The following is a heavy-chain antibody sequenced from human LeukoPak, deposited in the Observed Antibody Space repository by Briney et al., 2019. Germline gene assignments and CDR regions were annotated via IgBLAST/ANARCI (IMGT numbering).Heavy chain of an antibody. D-gene: IGHD1-26*01. J-gene: IGHJ4*02. Sequence: GGSLRLSCAASGFTFSYYSMNWVRQAPGKGLEWVAVIWYDGSNQYYADSVKGRFTVSRDNSKSTMYMQMDSLRAEDTAMYYCARWGSGAYHFFDSWGPGTLVTASS. CDR3: ARWGSGAYHFFDS. CDR1: GFTFSYYS. V-gene: IGHV3-33*08. CDR2: IWYDGSNQ.